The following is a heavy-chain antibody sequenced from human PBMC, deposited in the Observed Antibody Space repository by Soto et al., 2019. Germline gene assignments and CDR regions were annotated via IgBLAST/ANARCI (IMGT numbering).Heavy chain of an antibody. CDR2: IRSKAYGGTT. CDR1: GFTFGDYA. V-gene: IGHV3-49*03. J-gene: IGHJ4*02. D-gene: IGHD3-10*01. Sequence: PGGSLRLSCTASGFTFGDYAMSWFRRAPGKGLEWVGFIRSKAYGGTTEYAASVKGRFTISRDDSKSIAYLQMNSLKTEDTAVYYCARGRYGSGSPYDYWGQGTLVTVSS. CDR3: ARGRYGSGSPYDY.